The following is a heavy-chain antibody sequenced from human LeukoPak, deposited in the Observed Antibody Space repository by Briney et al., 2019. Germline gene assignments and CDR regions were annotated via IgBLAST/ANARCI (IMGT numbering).Heavy chain of an antibody. V-gene: IGHV3-74*01. Sequence: GGSLRLSCAASGFTFSSYWMHWVRQAPGKGLVWVSRINSDGSSTSYADSVKGRFTISRDNAKNTLYLQMNSLRAEDTAVYYCAGSTSSHQPEPWGQGTLVTVSS. J-gene: IGHJ5*02. CDR2: INSDGSST. CDR1: GFTFSSYW. CDR3: AGSTSSHQPEP. D-gene: IGHD2-2*01.